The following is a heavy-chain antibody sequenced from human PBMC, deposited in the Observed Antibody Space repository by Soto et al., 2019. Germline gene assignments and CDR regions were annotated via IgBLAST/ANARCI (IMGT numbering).Heavy chain of an antibody. CDR3: AHRLTHAILTPYNNSMDV. V-gene: IGHV2-5*02. Sequence: QITLKESCPTLVKPTQTLTLTCTFSGFSLSTCGVGVGWIRQPPGKALEWRALTYWDDDKRYSPSLKSRLTITQATSKNQVVLTMTNADPLDTHTYYCAHRLTHAILTPYNNSMDVCGQETTVTVSS. J-gene: IGHJ6*02. CDR1: GFSLSTCGVG. D-gene: IGHD3-9*01. CDR2: TYWDDDK.